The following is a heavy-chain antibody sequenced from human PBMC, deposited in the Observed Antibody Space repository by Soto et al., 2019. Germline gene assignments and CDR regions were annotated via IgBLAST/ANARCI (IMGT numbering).Heavy chain of an antibody. J-gene: IGHJ4*02. D-gene: IGHD6-19*01. Sequence: SVKVSCKASGGTFSSYTISWVRQAPGQGLEWMGRIIPILGIANYAQKFQGRVTITADKSTSTAYVELSSLRSEDTAVYYCARVLNSSGFDYWGQGTLVTVSS. V-gene: IGHV1-69*02. CDR2: IIPILGIA. CDR1: GGTFSSYT. CDR3: ARVLNSSGFDY.